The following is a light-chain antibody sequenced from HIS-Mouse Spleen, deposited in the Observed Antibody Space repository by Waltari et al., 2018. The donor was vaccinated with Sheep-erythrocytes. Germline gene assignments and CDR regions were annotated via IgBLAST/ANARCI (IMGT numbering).Light chain of an antibody. CDR3: CSYAGSYNHV. Sequence: QSALTQPRSVSGSPVQSVTISCPGTSSDVGGYNYVSWYQQPPGKAPKLMIYDVSKRPSGVPDRFSGSKSGNTASLTISGLQAEDEADYYCCSYAGSYNHVFATGTKVTVL. V-gene: IGLV2-11*01. CDR1: SSDVGGYNY. J-gene: IGLJ1*01. CDR2: DVS.